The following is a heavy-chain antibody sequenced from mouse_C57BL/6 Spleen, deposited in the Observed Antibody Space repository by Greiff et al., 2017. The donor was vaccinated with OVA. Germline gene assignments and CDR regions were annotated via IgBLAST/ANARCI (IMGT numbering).Heavy chain of an antibody. CDR3: ARPHYYGSSNYYAMDY. Sequence: DVKLVESGGGLVKPGGSLKLSCAASGFTFSDYGMHWVRQAPEKGLEWVAYISSGSSTIYYADTVKGRFTISRDNAKNTLFLQMTSLRSEDTAMYYCARPHYYGSSNYYAMDYWGQGTSVTVSS. J-gene: IGHJ4*01. CDR2: ISSGSSTI. D-gene: IGHD1-1*01. V-gene: IGHV5-17*01. CDR1: GFTFSDYG.